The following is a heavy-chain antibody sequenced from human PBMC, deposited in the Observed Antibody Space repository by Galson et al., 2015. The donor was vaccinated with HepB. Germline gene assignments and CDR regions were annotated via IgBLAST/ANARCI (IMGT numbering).Heavy chain of an antibody. CDR3: STDLEGYCRGTNCLDSDF. Sequence: SLRLSCAASGFTFSDAWMSWVRHVPGKGLEWVGRIKSNSDGGTTDYAAPVEGRFTISRDDSKNTLYLQMNSLKTEDTALYYCSTDLEGYCRGTNCLDSDFWGQGSLVTVSS. D-gene: IGHD2-2*01. CDR2: IKSNSDGGTT. V-gene: IGHV3-15*01. CDR1: GFTFSDAW. J-gene: IGHJ4*02.